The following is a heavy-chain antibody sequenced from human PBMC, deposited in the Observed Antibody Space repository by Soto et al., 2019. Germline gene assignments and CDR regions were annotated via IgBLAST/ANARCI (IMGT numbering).Heavy chain of an antibody. CDR2: ISYDGSNR. Sequence: GGCLNLSCAASGVSVCNYGIHWVRQAPGKGLEWVAMISYDGSNRYYADSVKGRFTISRDNSKNTLYLQMNSLRAEDTAVYYCARDGSKLTFDYWGQGTLVTVSS. D-gene: IGHD2-15*01. CDR1: GVSVCNYG. J-gene: IGHJ4*02. CDR3: ARDGSKLTFDY. V-gene: IGHV3-30*03.